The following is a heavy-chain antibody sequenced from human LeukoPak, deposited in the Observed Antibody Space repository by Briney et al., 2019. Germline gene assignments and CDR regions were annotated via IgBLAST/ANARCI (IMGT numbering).Heavy chain of an antibody. D-gene: IGHD3-3*01. CDR1: GFTFSSYA. CDR3: AGGGERYDFRSGYYY. J-gene: IGHJ4*02. V-gene: IGHV3-30-3*01. Sequence: PGGSLRLSYAASGFTFSSYAMHWVRQAPGKGLEWAAVISYDGSNKYYADSVKGRFTISRDNSKNTLYLQMSSLRAEDTAVYYYAGGGERYDFRSGYYYWCQGTLVTVSS. CDR2: ISYDGSNK.